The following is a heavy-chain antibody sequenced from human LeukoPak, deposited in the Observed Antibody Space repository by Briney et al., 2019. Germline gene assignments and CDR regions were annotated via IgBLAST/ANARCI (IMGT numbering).Heavy chain of an antibody. CDR1: GFTFSSYA. J-gene: IGHJ4*02. CDR3: AKDSGTYYKAFDY. D-gene: IGHD3-10*01. CDR2: ISATGTST. Sequence: PGGSLRLSCAASGFTFSSYAMTWVRQAPGKGLEWVSTISATGTSTYYADSVKGRLTISRDNSKNTLYLQMNSLRAEDTAVYSCAKDSGTYYKAFDYWAQGTLVTVSS. V-gene: IGHV3-23*01.